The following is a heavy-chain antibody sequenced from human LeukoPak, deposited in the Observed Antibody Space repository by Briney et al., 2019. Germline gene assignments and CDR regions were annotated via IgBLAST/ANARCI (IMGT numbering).Heavy chain of an antibody. V-gene: IGHV4-34*01. Sequence: SETRSLTCPVYGGSFSDYYWIWIRQSPGKGLEWIGEIPHSGSTNYNPSLKSRVTISVDTSNNQFSLRLSSVTAADTAVYYCARRLYSSGHDAFDIWGQGTMVTVSS. CDR2: IPHSGST. D-gene: IGHD6-19*01. CDR3: ARRLYSSGHDAFDI. J-gene: IGHJ3*02. CDR1: GGSFSDYY.